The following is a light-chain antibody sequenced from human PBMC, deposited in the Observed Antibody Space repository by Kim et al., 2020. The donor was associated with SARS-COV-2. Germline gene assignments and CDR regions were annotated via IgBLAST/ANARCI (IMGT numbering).Light chain of an antibody. Sequence: QSALTQPASVSGSPGQSIIISCTGSSSDVGAYNYVSWFQQHPDKAPKLIIFDVSNRPSGVSNRFSGSKSGNTASLTISGLQAEDEADYYCSSLTSITTLVFGGGTKVTVL. V-gene: IGLV2-14*03. J-gene: IGLJ2*01. CDR2: DVS. CDR3: SSLTSITTLV. CDR1: SSDVGAYNY.